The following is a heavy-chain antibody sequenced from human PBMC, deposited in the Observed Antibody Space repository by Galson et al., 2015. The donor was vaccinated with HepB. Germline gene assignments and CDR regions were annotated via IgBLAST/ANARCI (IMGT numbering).Heavy chain of an antibody. V-gene: IGHV3-53*01. J-gene: IGHJ4*02. CDR2: ISTGTDL. CDR3: TRQGEAGLFDY. D-gene: IGHD6-13*01. Sequence: SLRLSCAASGFTVSRSYMAWVRQAPGKGLEWVSVISTGTDLYYADSVRGRFAIARDNSKNSLYLQLNSLRADDTAIYHCTRQGEAGLFDYWGQGTLVTVSS. CDR1: GFTVSRSY.